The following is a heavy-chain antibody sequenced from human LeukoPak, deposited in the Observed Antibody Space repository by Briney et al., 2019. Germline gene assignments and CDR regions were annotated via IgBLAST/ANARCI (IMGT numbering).Heavy chain of an antibody. CDR1: GFTFSDYY. Sequence: GGSLRLSCAASGFTFSDYYMSWIRQAPGKGLEWVSYISSTGSTIYYADSVKGRFTISRDNAKNSLYLQMNGLRAEDTAVYYCARRYSGSYGGYFDSWGQGTLVTVSS. D-gene: IGHD1-26*01. CDR2: ISSTGSTI. CDR3: ARRYSGSYGGYFDS. V-gene: IGHV3-11*01. J-gene: IGHJ4*02.